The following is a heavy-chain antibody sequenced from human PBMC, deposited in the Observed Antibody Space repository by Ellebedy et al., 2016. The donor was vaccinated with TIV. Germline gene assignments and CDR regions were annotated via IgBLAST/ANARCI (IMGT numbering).Heavy chain of an antibody. CDR2: ISGSGGMM. CDR3: ARRSRGPPYYFDY. Sequence: PGGSLRLSCAASGFTFSSYYMNWVRQAPGKGQEWVSYISGSGGMMDHADSVEGRFTISRENAKNLLYLQLNSLRAEDTAVYYCARRSRGPPYYFDYWGQGTLVTVSS. CDR1: GFTFSSYY. V-gene: IGHV3-48*04. D-gene: IGHD3-10*01. J-gene: IGHJ4*02.